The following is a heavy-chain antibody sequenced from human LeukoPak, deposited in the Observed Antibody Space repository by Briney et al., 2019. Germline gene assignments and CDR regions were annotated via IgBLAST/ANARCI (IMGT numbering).Heavy chain of an antibody. CDR2: IRYDGSNK. CDR1: GFTFSSFA. CDR3: AKPYYGSGSYVWADFDY. Sequence: GGSLRLSCAASGFTFSSFAMSWVRQAPGKGLEWVAFIRYDGSNKYYADSVKGRFTISRDNSKNTLYLQMNSLRAEDTAVYYCAKPYYGSGSYVWADFDYWGQGTLVTVSS. J-gene: IGHJ4*02. V-gene: IGHV3-30*02. D-gene: IGHD3-10*01.